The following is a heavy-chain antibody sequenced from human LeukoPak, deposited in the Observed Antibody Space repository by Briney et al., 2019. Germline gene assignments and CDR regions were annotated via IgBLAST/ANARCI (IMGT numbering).Heavy chain of an antibody. CDR3: AKIQVVRNYYYGMDV. Sequence: GSLRLSCAASGFTFSSYWMNWIRQPPGKGLEWIGYIYYSGSTNYNPSLKSRVTISVDTSKNQFSLKLSSVTAADTAVYYCAKIQVVRNYYYGMDVWGQGTTVTVSS. CDR2: IYYSGST. CDR1: GFTFSSYW. V-gene: IGHV4-59*01. J-gene: IGHJ6*02. D-gene: IGHD2-8*02.